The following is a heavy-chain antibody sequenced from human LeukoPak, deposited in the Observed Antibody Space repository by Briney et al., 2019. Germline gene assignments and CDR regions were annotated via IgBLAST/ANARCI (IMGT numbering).Heavy chain of an antibody. J-gene: IGHJ5*02. CDR3: ARSHAGPGYWFDP. Sequence: ASVKVSCKASGYTFTGYYMHWVRQAPGQGLEWMGWINPNSGGTNYAQKFQGRVTMTRDTSISTAYMELSSLRSEDTAVYYCARSHAGPGYWFDPWGQGTLVTVSS. D-gene: IGHD6-13*01. CDR2: INPNSGGT. CDR1: GYTFTGYY. V-gene: IGHV1-2*02.